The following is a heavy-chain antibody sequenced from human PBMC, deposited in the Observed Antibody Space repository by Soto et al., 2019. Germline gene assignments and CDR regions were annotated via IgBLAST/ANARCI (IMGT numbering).Heavy chain of an antibody. J-gene: IGHJ3*02. V-gene: IGHV4-61*01. CDR2: IYYSGST. CDR3: AREEVTAEEDDAFDI. D-gene: IGHD2-21*02. CDR1: GGSVSSGSYY. Sequence: SETLSLTCTVSGGSVSSGSYYWSWIRQPPGKGLEWIGYIYYSGSTNYNPSLKSRVTISVDTSKNQFSLKLSSVTAADTAVYYCAREEVTAEEDDAFDIWGQGTMVTVSS.